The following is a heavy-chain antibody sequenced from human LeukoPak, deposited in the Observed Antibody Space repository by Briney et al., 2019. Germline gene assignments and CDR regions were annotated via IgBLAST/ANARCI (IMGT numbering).Heavy chain of an antibody. CDR3: AKVLLWFGESYYYYYGMDV. J-gene: IGHJ6*04. CDR2: ISGSGGST. D-gene: IGHD3-10*01. CDR1: GFTFSSYA. V-gene: IGHV3-23*01. Sequence: GGSLRLSCAASGFTFSSYAMSWVRQAPGKGLEWVSAISGSGGSTYYADSVKGRFTISRDNSKNTLYLQMNSLRAEDTAVYYCAKVLLWFGESYYYYYGMDVWGKGTTVTVSS.